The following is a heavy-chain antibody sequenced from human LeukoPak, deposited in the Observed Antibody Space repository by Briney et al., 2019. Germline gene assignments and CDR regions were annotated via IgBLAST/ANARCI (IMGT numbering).Heavy chain of an antibody. V-gene: IGHV3-43*02. CDR1: GFTFDDYA. Sequence: AGGSLRLSCAASGFTFDDYAMHWVRQAPGKGLEWVSLISGDGGSIYYADSVKGRFTISRDNSKNSLYLQMNSLRTEDTALYYCAKDIWESSSGRDAFDIWGQATMVTVSS. J-gene: IGHJ3*02. CDR2: ISGDGGSI. CDR3: AKDIWESSSGRDAFDI. D-gene: IGHD3-22*01.